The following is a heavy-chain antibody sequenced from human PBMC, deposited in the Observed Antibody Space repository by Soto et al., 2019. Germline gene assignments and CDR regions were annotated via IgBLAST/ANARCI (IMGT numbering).Heavy chain of an antibody. V-gene: IGHV4-34*01. CDR1: GGSFSGYY. CDR2: INHSGST. D-gene: IGHD7-27*01. Sequence: QVQLQQWGAGLLKPSETLSLTCAVYGGSFSGYYWSWIRQPPGKGLEWIGEINHSGSTNYNPSLKSRVTISVDTSKNQFSLKLSSVTAADTAVYYCVRRALNWARNWFDPWGQGTLVTVSS. CDR3: VRRALNWARNWFDP. J-gene: IGHJ5*02.